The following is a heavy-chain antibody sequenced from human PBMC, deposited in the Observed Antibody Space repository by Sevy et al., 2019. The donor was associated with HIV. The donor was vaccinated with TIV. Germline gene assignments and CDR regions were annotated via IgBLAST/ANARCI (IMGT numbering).Heavy chain of an antibody. J-gene: IGHJ4*02. CDR1: GGTFSSYA. V-gene: IGHV1-69*13. CDR3: ASALTSITMVRGVIPGWYFDY. D-gene: IGHD3-10*01. Sequence: ASVKVSCKASGGTFSSYAISWVRQAPGQGLEWMGGIIPIFGTANYAQKFQGRVTITADESTSTAYMGLSSLRSEDTAVYYCASALTSITMVRGVIPGWYFDYWGQGTLVTVSS. CDR2: IIPIFGTA.